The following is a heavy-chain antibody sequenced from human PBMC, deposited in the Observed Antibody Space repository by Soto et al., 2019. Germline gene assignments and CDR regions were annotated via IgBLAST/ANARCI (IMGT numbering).Heavy chain of an antibody. CDR1: GYTFTKYG. CDR3: ARGPSGYDYGLFDF. Sequence: VQLVQAGGEVRKHGASVTVSCRASGYTFTKYGISWVRQAPGQGLEWMGWISADNDNTNYAQNLQGRVTMTTDTSTRTAYMQLRSLRSDDTSVYFCARGPSGYDYGLFDFWGQGTLVTVSS. V-gene: IGHV1-18*01. CDR2: ISADNDNT. J-gene: IGHJ4*02. D-gene: IGHD5-12*01.